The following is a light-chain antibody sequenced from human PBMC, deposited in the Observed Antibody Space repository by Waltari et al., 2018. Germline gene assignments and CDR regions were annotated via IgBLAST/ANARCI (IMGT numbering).Light chain of an antibody. CDR1: HLRSYY. Sequence: PAVSVALGQTVRITCQGDHLRSYYVSWYQQKPGQAPMLVIYDKDNRPSGIPERFSGSSSGNIASLTITGAQAEDEADYYCNSRDTRGNHFVVFGGGTKLTVL. J-gene: IGLJ2*01. V-gene: IGLV3-19*01. CDR2: DKD. CDR3: NSRDTRGNHFVV.